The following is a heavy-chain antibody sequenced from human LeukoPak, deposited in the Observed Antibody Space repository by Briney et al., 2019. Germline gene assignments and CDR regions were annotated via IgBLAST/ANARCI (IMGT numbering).Heavy chain of an antibody. CDR2: INPNSGGT. D-gene: IGHD3-22*01. V-gene: IGHV1-2*02. CDR3: ARDGYCDSSGYLDY. Sequence: ASVTVSYKASGYTFTGYYMHWVRQAPGQGLAWMGWINPNSGGTNYAQNFQGRVTMTRDTSISTAYMELSRLRSDDTAVYYCARDGYCDSSGYLDYWGQGTLVTVSS. CDR1: GYTFTGYY. J-gene: IGHJ4*02.